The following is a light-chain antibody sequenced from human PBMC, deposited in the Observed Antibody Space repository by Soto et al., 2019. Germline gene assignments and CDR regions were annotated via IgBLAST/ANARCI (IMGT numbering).Light chain of an antibody. J-gene: IGKJ2*01. Sequence: DIQMTQSPSSLSASVGDRVTITCRASQSISSYLNWYQQKPGKAPKLLIYAASILQSGVPSRFSGSGSGTDFTLNISSLQPEDFATYYCQQSYSTRYTFGQGTKLEIK. CDR2: AAS. CDR1: QSISSY. V-gene: IGKV1-39*01. CDR3: QQSYSTRYT.